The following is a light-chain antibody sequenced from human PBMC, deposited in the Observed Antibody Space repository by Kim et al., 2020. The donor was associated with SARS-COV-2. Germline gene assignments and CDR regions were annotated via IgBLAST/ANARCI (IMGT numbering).Light chain of an antibody. Sequence: GQRVTISSSGSSSNIGSNYVSWCQQRPGTAPKRLIYRNNQRPSGVPDRVSGSKSGTSASLAISGLRCEDEADYYCAAWDDSLSGWVFGGGTQLTVL. CDR3: AAWDDSLSGWV. CDR2: RNN. J-gene: IGLJ3*02. V-gene: IGLV1-47*01. CDR1: SSNIGSNY.